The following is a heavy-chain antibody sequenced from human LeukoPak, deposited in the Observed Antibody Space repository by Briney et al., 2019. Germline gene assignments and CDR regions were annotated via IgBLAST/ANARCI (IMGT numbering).Heavy chain of an antibody. CDR1: GFTFSSYA. Sequence: GGSLRLSCAASGFTFSSYAMSWVRQAPGKGLEWVSAISGSGGSTYYADSVKGRFTISRDNSKNTLYLQMNSLRAEDAAVYYCALDYSSGRYVLSAGIYGMDVWGQGTTVTVSS. J-gene: IGHJ6*02. CDR3: ALDYSSGRYVLSAGIYGMDV. V-gene: IGHV3-23*01. D-gene: IGHD6-19*01. CDR2: ISGSGGST.